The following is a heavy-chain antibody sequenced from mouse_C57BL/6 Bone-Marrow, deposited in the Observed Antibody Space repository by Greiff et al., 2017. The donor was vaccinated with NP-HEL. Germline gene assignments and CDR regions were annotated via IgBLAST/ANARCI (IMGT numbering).Heavy chain of an antibody. D-gene: IGHD2-3*01. Sequence: EVQLVESGEGLVKPGGSLKLSCAASGFTFRSYAMSWFRQPPEKRLAWVAYICSCGVYISYADTVKGRFTISRDNARNTLYLQMSSLKSEDTAMYYCTREGWLPYAHFDYWGQGTTLTVSS. CDR2: ICSCGVYI. J-gene: IGHJ2*01. CDR1: GFTFRSYA. CDR3: TREGWLPYAHFDY. V-gene: IGHV5-9-1*02.